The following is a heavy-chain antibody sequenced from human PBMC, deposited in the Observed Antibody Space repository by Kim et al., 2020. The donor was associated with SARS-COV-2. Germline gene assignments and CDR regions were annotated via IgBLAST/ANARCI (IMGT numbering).Heavy chain of an antibody. CDR2: IYYSGST. J-gene: IGHJ2*01. D-gene: IGHD4-17*01. CDR3: ARDKQPATVSWYFDL. Sequence: SETLSLTCTVSGGSISSYYWSWIRQPPGKGLEWIGYIYYSGSTNYNPSLKSRVTISVDTSKNQFSLKLSSVTAADTAVYYCARDKQPATVSWYFDLWGRGTLVTVSS. V-gene: IGHV4-59*01. CDR1: GGSISSYY.